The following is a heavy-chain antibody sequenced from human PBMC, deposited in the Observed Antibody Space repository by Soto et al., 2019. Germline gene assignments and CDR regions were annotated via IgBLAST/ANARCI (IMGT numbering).Heavy chain of an antibody. V-gene: IGHV4-39*07. CDR1: GGSISSSSYY. CDR2: IFYSGTT. CDR3: ARGGPSSKWLDP. Sequence: TSETLSLTCTVSGGSISSSSYYWGWIRQPPGKGLEWIGSIFYSGTTYYNPSLKSRVTISIDTSKNQFSLKLTSLTATDTAVYYCARGGPSSKWLDPWGQGTLVTVSS. J-gene: IGHJ5*02.